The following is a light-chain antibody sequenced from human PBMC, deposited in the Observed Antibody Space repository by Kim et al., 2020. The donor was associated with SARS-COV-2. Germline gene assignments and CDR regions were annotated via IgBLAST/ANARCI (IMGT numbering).Light chain of an antibody. J-gene: IGLJ3*02. CDR2: DVS. Sequence: QSALTQPASVSGSPGQSITISCTGTSSDVGGYNYVSWYQQHPGKAPKLMSYDVSNRPSGVSNRFSGSKSGYTASLTISGFQAEDEADYYCSSYTSSSTLGVFGGGTQLTVL. CDR3: SSYTSSSTLGV. CDR1: SSDVGGYNY. V-gene: IGLV2-14*03.